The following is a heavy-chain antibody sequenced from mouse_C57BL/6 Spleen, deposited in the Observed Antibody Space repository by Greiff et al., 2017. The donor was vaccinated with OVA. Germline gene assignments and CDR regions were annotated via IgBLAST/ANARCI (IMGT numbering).Heavy chain of an antibody. CDR1: GYTFTDYY. CDR2: IGPGSGST. CDR3: AREGKFITTVVEGYYYAMDY. D-gene: IGHD1-1*01. V-gene: IGHV1-77*01. Sequence: VKLMESGAELVKPGASVKISCKASGYTFTDYYINWVKQRPGQGLEWIGKIGPGSGSTYYNEKFKGKATLTADKSSSTAYMQLSSLTSEDSAVYFCAREGKFITTVVEGYYYAMDYWGQGTSVTVSS. J-gene: IGHJ4*01.